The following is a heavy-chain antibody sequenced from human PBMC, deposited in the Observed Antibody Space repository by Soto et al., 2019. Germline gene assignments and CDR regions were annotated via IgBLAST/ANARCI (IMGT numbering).Heavy chain of an antibody. CDR2: ISGSGGST. D-gene: IGHD3-10*01. J-gene: IGHJ6*03. V-gene: IGHV3-23*01. CDR3: VKVMVRGVIISYMDV. CDR1: GFTFSSYA. Sequence: EVQLLESGRGLVQPGGSLRLSCAASGFTFSSYAMSWVRQAPGKGLEWVSAISGSGGSTYYADSVKGRFTISRDNSKNTLYLQMNSLRAEDTAVYYCVKVMVRGVIISYMDVWGKGTTVTVSS.